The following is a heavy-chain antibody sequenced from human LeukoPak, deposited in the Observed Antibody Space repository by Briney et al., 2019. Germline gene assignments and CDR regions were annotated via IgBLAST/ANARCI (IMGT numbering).Heavy chain of an antibody. CDR3: ARDGRYHDSSGYYWDY. D-gene: IGHD3-22*01. Sequence: SETLSLTCTVSGASISSRSYSWGWVRQPPGQGLEWLGAIYNSGSTYYNPSLKSRVTISVDTSKDQFSLKLSSVTAADTAVCYCARDGRYHDSSGYYWDYWGQGTLVTVSS. CDR2: IYNSGST. CDR1: GASISSRSYS. V-gene: IGHV4-39*07. J-gene: IGHJ4*02.